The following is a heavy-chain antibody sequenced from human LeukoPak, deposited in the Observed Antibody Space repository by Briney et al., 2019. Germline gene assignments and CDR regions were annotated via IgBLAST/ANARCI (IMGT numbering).Heavy chain of an antibody. CDR2: INPDDSDT. V-gene: IGHV5-51*01. J-gene: IGHJ3*02. CDR1: GYSFTTYW. D-gene: IGHD4-23*01. CDR3: ARGVAGGKSGAFDAFDI. Sequence: GESLKISCKGSGYSFTTYWIGWVRQMPGKGLEWMGIINPDDSDTKYSPSFQGQVTISADKSISTASLRWSSLKASDTAMYYCARGVAGGKSGAFDAFDIWGQGTMVTVSS.